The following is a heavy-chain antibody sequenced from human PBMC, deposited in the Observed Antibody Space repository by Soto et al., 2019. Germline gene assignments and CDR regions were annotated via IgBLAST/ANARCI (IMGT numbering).Heavy chain of an antibody. Sequence: EVQLVESGGGLVQPGRSLRLSCAASGFTFDDYAMHLVRQAPGKGLEWVSGISWNSGSIGYADSVKGRFTISRDNAKNSLYLQMNSLRAEDTALYYCAKERYYYGSGSFDYWGQGTLVTVSS. CDR3: AKERYYYGSGSFDY. D-gene: IGHD3-10*01. V-gene: IGHV3-9*01. CDR1: GFTFDDYA. J-gene: IGHJ4*02. CDR2: ISWNSGSI.